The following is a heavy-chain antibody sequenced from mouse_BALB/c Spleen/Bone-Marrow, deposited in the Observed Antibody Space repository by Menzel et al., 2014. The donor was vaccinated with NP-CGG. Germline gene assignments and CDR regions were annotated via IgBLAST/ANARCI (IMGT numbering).Heavy chain of an antibody. V-gene: IGHV1-54*01. D-gene: IGHD2-14*01. CDR1: GYAFTNYL. Sequence: QVQLQQSGAELVRPGTSVKVSCKASGYAFTNYLIEWVKQRPGQGLEWIGVINPGSGGTNYNEKFKGKATRTADKSSSTAYMQLSSLTSDDSAVYFCARGDYRSYYFDYWGQGTTLTVSP. J-gene: IGHJ2*01. CDR3: ARGDYRSYYFDY. CDR2: INPGSGGT.